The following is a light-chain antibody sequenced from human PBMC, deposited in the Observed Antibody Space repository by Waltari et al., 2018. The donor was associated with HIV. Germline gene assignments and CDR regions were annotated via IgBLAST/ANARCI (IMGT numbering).Light chain of an antibody. V-gene: IGKV4-1*01. CDR2: WAS. Sequence: DIVMTQSPHSLALSLGERATIHCTSSPSIFYSSNNANFLAWYQQKQGQSPKLLIYWASTRASGVPDRFSGSGSRTDFTLSISSLQAEDVAVYFCQQYYSTPPTFGQGTRVEIK. CDR3: QQYYSTPPT. J-gene: IGKJ1*01. CDR1: PSIFYSSNNANF.